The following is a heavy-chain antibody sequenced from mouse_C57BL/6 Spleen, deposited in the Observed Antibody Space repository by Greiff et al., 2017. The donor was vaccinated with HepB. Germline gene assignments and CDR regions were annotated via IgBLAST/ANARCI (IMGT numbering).Heavy chain of an antibody. V-gene: IGHV5-6*01. CDR3: ARLITTVEDDY. Sequence: EVQRVESGGDLVKPGGSLKLSCAASGFTFSSYGMSWVRQTPDKRLEWVATISSGGSYTYYPDSVKGRFTISRDNAKNTLYLQMSSLKSEDTAMYYCARLITTVEDDYWGQGTTLTVSS. CDR1: GFTFSSYG. CDR2: ISSGGSYT. D-gene: IGHD1-1*01. J-gene: IGHJ2*01.